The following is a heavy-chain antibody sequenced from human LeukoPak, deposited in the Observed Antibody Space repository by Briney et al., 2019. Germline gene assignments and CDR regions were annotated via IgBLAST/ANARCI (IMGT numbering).Heavy chain of an antibody. D-gene: IGHD2-15*01. V-gene: IGHV4-30-2*01. Sequence: SETLSLTCAVSGGSISSGGYSWSWIRQPPGKGLEWIGYIYHSGSTYYNPSLKSRVTISVDRSKNQFSLKLNSVTAADTAVYYCARTLQLCSGGSCYGLRAFDIWGQGTMVTVSS. J-gene: IGHJ3*02. CDR1: GGSISSGGYS. CDR2: IYHSGST. CDR3: ARTLQLCSGGSCYGLRAFDI.